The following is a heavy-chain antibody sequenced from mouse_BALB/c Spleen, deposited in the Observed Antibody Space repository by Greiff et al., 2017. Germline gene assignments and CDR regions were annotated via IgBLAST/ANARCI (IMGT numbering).Heavy chain of an antibody. CDR2: IDPENGDT. Sequence: VQLQQSGAELVRSGASVKLSCTASGFNIKDYYMHWVKQRPEQGLEWIGWIDPENGDTEYAPKFQGKATMTADTSSNTAYLQLSSLTSEDTAVYDCNGLYAMDYWGQGTSVTVSS. CDR3: NGLYAMDY. CDR1: GFNIKDYY. V-gene: IGHV14-4*02. J-gene: IGHJ4*01.